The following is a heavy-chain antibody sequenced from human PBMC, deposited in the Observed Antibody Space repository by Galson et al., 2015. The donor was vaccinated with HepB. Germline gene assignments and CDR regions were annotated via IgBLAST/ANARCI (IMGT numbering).Heavy chain of an antibody. CDR2: IYYSGST. V-gene: IGHV4-31*03. CDR3: ARFYDYVWGSYRPNNNWFDP. D-gene: IGHD3-16*02. J-gene: IGHJ5*02. Sequence: TLSLTCTVSGGSISSGGYYWSWIRQHPGKGLEWIGYIYYSGSTYYNPSLKSRVTISVDTSKNQFSLKLSSVTAADTSVYYCARFYDYVWGSYRPNNNWFDPWGQGTLVTVSS. CDR1: GGSISSGGYY.